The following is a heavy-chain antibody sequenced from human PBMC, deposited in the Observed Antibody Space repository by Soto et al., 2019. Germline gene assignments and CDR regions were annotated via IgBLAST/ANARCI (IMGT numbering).Heavy chain of an antibody. Sequence: ASVKVSCKASGYTFTSYGISWVRQAPGQGLEWMGWINPNSGGTNYAQKFQGWVTMTRDTSISTAYMELSRLRSDDTAVYYCARGPTDYWGQGTLVTVSS. CDR1: GYTFTSYG. D-gene: IGHD3-10*01. CDR3: ARGPTDY. J-gene: IGHJ4*02. CDR2: INPNSGGT. V-gene: IGHV1-2*04.